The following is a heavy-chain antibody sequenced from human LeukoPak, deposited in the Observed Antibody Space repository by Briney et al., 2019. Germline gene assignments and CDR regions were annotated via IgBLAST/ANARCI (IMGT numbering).Heavy chain of an antibody. J-gene: IGHJ4*02. Sequence: GGSLRLSCAASEFTFTSYAMSWVRQAPGKGLEWVSAISGSGGNTYYADSVKGRFTISRDDSKNTLSLQMNSLRAEDTAVYYCAKARGIQLWFLDYWGQGTLVTVSS. CDR1: EFTFTSYA. CDR3: AKARGIQLWFLDY. V-gene: IGHV3-23*01. D-gene: IGHD5-18*01. CDR2: ISGSGGNT.